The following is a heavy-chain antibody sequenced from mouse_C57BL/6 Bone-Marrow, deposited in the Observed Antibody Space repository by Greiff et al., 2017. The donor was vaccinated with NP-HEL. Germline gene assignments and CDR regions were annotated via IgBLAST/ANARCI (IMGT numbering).Heavy chain of an antibody. V-gene: IGHV1-62-2*01. CDR1: GYTFTEYT. CDR3: ARHPYYYGSPYAMDY. D-gene: IGHD1-1*01. CDR2: FYPGSGSI. J-gene: IGHJ4*01. Sequence: VKLMESGAELVKPGASVKLSCKASGYTFTEYTIHWVKQRSGQGLEWIGWFYPGSGSIKYNEKFKDKATLTADKSSSTVYMELSRLTSEDSAVYFCARHPYYYGSPYAMDYWGQGTSVTVSS.